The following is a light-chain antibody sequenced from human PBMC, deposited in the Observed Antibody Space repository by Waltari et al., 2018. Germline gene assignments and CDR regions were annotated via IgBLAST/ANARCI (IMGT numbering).Light chain of an antibody. CDR2: GNN. V-gene: IGLV1-40*01. CDR3: SSYARSDNSVL. Sequence: QSVLTQPPSVSGTPGQRVTISCSGSTSNIGAGNDFHCYQHRPGTAPKHLIYGNNNRPSGVPDRFSGSKSGNTASLTISGLQAEDEALYFCSSYARSDNSVLFGGGTQLSVL. CDR1: TSNIGAGND. J-gene: IGLJ2*01.